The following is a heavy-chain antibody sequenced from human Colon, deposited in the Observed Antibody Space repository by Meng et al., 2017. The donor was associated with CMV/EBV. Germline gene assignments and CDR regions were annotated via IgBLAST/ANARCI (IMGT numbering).Heavy chain of an antibody. V-gene: IGHV3-74*01. CDR3: ARTTVQGFNWFDP. CDR1: GFTFSSYW. CDR2: INSDGSIA. J-gene: IGHJ5*02. Sequence: GESLKISCEASGFTFSSYWMHWVRQTPGKGLVWVSSINSDGSIANYADSVKGRFIISRDNAKNTLYLQMNSLRAEDTAVYFCARTTVQGFNWFDPWGQGTLVTVSS. D-gene: IGHD4-17*01.